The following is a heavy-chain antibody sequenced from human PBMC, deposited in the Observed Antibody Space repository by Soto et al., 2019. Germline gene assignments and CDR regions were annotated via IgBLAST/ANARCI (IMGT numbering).Heavy chain of an antibody. CDR2: IYPSGNT. Sequence: SETLSLTCTVSGGSISSYYWSWIRQTAGKGLEWIGRIYPSGNTNYNPSLKSRVTLSVDTSKNQLSLKLNSVTAADTAVYYCARHPRDDYNYGGSGIFDYWGQGTLVTVSS. CDR1: GGSISSYY. CDR3: ARHPRDDYNYGGSGIFDY. J-gene: IGHJ4*02. V-gene: IGHV4-4*07. D-gene: IGHD4-4*01.